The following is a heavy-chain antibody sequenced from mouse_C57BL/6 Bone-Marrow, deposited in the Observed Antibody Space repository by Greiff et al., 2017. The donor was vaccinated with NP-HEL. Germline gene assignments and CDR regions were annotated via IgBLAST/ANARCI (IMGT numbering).Heavy chain of an antibody. J-gene: IGHJ4*01. CDR2: SRNKANDYTT. D-gene: IGHD1-1*02. V-gene: IGHV7-1*01. Sequence: EVKLVESGGGLVQSGRSLRLSCATSGFTFSDFYMEWVRQAPGKGLEWIAASRNKANDYTTEYSASVKGRFIVSRDTSQSILYRQMKALRAEDTAIYYCARDAPYGVYAMDYWGQGTSVTVSS. CDR1: GFTFSDFY. CDR3: ARDAPYGVYAMDY.